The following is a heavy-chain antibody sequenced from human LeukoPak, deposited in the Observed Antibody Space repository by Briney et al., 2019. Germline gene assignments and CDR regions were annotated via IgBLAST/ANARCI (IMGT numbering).Heavy chain of an antibody. CDR1: GFTFSSYS. CDR2: ITSSSSTT. J-gene: IGHJ4*02. CDR3: ASYGSGSYALFY. Sequence: PGGSLRLSCAASGFTFSSYSMNWVRQAPGKGLEWVSYITSSSSTTYYADSVKGRFTISRDNAKNSLYLQMNSLRAEDTAVYYCASYGSGSYALFYWGQGTLVTVSS. V-gene: IGHV3-48*01. D-gene: IGHD3-10*01.